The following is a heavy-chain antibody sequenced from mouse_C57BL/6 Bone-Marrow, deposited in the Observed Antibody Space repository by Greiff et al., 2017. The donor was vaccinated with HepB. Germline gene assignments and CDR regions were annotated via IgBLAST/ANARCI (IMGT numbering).Heavy chain of an antibody. CDR3: ARQIKGFAY. D-gene: IGHD2-4*01. CDR2: ISSGGSYT. CDR1: GFTFSSYG. J-gene: IGHJ3*01. Sequence: EVKVVESGGDLVKPGGSLKLSCAASGFTFSSYGMSWVRQTPDTRLEWVATISSGGSYTYYPDSVKGRFTISRDNAKNTLYLQMSSLKSEDTAMYYCARQIKGFAYWGQGTLVTVSA. V-gene: IGHV5-6*01.